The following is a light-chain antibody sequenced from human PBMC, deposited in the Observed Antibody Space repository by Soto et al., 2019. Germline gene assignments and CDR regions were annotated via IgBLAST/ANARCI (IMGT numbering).Light chain of an antibody. V-gene: IGKV3-11*01. CDR3: QPRHH. Sequence: EVVLTQSPATLSLSPGDRATLSCRASQSVSIDFAWYQQKPGQAPRLLIYDASNRATGIPARFSGSGSGTDFTLTISSLEPEDFAVYYCQPRHHFGPGTKVDIK. J-gene: IGKJ3*01. CDR2: DAS. CDR1: QSVSID.